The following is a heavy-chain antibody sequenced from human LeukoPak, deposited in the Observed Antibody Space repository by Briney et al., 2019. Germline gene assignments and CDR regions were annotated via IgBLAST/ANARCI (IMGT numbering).Heavy chain of an antibody. CDR3: ARVFYGSGSYYRRYYYYGMDV. D-gene: IGHD3-10*01. CDR1: GGSISSGDYY. V-gene: IGHV4-30-4*01. Sequence: SETLSLTCTVFGGSISSGDYYWSWIRQPPGKGLEWIGYIYYSGSTYYNPSLKSRVTISVDTSKNQFSLRLSSVTAADTAVYYCARVFYGSGSYYRRYYYYGMDVWGQGTTVTVSS. J-gene: IGHJ6*02. CDR2: IYYSGST.